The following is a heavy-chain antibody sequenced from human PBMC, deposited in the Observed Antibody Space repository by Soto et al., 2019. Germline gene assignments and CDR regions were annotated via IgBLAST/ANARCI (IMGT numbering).Heavy chain of an antibody. CDR2: ISYDGSNK. J-gene: IGHJ4*02. CDR3: ARDTYYDYVWGSYSVGYFDY. D-gene: IGHD3-16*01. V-gene: IGHV3-30-3*01. Sequence: GGSLRLSCAASGFTFSSYAMHWVRQAPGKGLEWVAVISYDGSNKYYADSVKGRFTISRDNSKNTLYLQMNSLRAEDTAVYYCARDTYYDYVWGSYSVGYFDYWGQGTLVTVSS. CDR1: GFTFSSYA.